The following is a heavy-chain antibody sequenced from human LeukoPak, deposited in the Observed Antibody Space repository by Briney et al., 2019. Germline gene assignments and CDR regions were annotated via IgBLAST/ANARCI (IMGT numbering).Heavy chain of an antibody. D-gene: IGHD6-13*01. CDR1: GFTFSSYT. Sequence: RPGGSLRLSCAASGFTFSSYTMNWVRQAPGKGLEWVSSISGSSRHKYYADSVKGRFTISRDNAKNSLYLQMNSLRAEDTAVYYCVRTANFAAGYYIDYWGQGTLVTVSS. CDR3: VRTANFAAGYYIDY. J-gene: IGHJ4*02. V-gene: IGHV3-21*01. CDR2: ISGSSRHK.